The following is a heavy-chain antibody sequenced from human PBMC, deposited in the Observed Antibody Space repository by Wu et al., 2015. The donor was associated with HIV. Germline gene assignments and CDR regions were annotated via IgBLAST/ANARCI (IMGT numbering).Heavy chain of an antibody. Sequence: QVQLVQSGAEVKKPGASVKVSCKASGYTFTGYYMHWVRQAPGQGLEWMGWINPNSGGTNYAQKFQGRVTMTRDTSISTAYMELSRLRSDDTAVYYCARGPMYENYYYYYMDVWGKGTTVTVSS. J-gene: IGHJ6*03. D-gene: IGHD2-8*01. CDR1: GYTFTGYY. V-gene: IGHV1-2*02. CDR2: INPNSGGT. CDR3: ARGPMYENYYYYYMDV.